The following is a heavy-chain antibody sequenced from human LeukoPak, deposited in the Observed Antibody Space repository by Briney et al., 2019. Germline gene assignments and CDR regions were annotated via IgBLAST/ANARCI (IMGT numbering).Heavy chain of an antibody. D-gene: IGHD6-19*01. Sequence: PGPSLVLSGAFAGCTFSSNGMSWGRQATGKGMEWVSAISGSGGSTYYADSVKGRFTISRDNAKNSLSLQMNSLRAGDTAVYYCARAIAVAGPYYFDYWGQGTLVTVSS. V-gene: IGHV3-23*01. J-gene: IGHJ4*02. CDR1: GCTFSSNG. CDR3: ARAIAVAGPYYFDY. CDR2: ISGSGGST.